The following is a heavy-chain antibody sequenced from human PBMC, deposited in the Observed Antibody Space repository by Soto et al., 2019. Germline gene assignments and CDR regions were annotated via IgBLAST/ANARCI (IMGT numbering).Heavy chain of an antibody. CDR2: ISSSSSYI. J-gene: IGHJ6*02. CDR1: GFTFSTYS. Sequence: EVQLVESGGGLVKPGGSLRLSCAASGFTFSTYSMNWVRQAPGKGLEWVSSISSSSSYIYYADSVMGRFTISRDNAKXXLXMQMNSLRAEDTAVYYCARYDSSGYYWPYYYYGMDVWGQGTTVTVSS. V-gene: IGHV3-21*01. CDR3: ARYDSSGYYWPYYYYGMDV. D-gene: IGHD3-22*01.